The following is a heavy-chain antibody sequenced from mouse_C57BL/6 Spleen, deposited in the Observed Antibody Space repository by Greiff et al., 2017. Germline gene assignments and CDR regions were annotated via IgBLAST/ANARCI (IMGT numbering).Heavy chain of an antibody. CDR1: GFTFSSYA. CDR3: ARDRERGGYGNYFDY. Sequence: EVMLVESGGGLVKPGGSLKLSCAASGFTFSSYAMSWVRQTPEKRLEWVATISDGGSYTYYPDNVKGRFTISRDNAKNNLYLQMSHLKSEDTAMYYSARDRERGGYGNYFDYWGQGTTLTVSS. CDR2: ISDGGSYT. D-gene: IGHD2-1*01. J-gene: IGHJ2*01. V-gene: IGHV5-4*01.